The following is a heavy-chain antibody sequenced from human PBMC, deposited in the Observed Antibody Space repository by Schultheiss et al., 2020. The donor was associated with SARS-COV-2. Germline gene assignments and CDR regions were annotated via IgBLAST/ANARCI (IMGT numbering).Heavy chain of an antibody. D-gene: IGHD3-22*01. J-gene: IGHJ4*02. V-gene: IGHV4-59*01. CDR3: ARIDSSGYYAYDY. Sequence: SQTLPLTCTVSGGSISSYYWSWIRQPPGKGLEWIGYIYYSGSTNYNPSLKSRVTISVDTSKNQFSLKLSSVTAADTAVYYCARIDSSGYYAYDYWGQGTLVTVSS. CDR2: IYYSGST. CDR1: GGSISSYY.